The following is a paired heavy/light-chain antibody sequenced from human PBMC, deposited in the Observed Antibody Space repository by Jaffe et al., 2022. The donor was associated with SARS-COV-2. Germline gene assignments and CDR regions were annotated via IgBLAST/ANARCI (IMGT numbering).Light chain of an antibody. J-gene: IGKJ1*01. CDR1: QNINSN. CDR2: AAS. V-gene: IGKV1-39*01. Sequence: DIQMTQSPSSLSASVGDRVTITCRASQNINSNLNWYQQKPGKAPKLLMYAASSLQSGVPSRFSGSGSGTDFTLTISSLQPEDFATYYCQQSYSIPWTFGQGTEVEVK. CDR3: QQSYSIPWT.
Heavy chain of an antibody. Sequence: EVQLVESGGGLVKPGGSLRLSCEASGFTFSTYSMNWVRQPPGKGLEWVSSISASGHYIYYADSVKGRFTVSRDNAKNSLYLQMNSLRVEDTAVYYCARGTGSTSCCNWFESWGQGTLVTVSS. V-gene: IGHV3-21*01. J-gene: IGHJ5*01. D-gene: IGHD2-2*01. CDR3: ARGTGSTSCCNWFES. CDR1: GFTFSTYS. CDR2: ISASGHYI.